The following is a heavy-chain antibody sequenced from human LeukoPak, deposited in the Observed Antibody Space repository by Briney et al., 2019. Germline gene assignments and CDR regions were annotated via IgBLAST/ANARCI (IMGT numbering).Heavy chain of an antibody. D-gene: IGHD6-19*01. CDR1: GFTFSSYS. V-gene: IGHV3-21*01. CDR3: ASQTTRRLPIAVADYFDY. J-gene: IGHJ4*02. Sequence: GGSLRLACVVSGFTFSSYSMNWVREAPGKGLEWVSFISTSSSYIYYADSVKGRFTISRDNARNSLYLQMNSLRPEDTAVYYCASQTTRRLPIAVADYFDYWGQGTLVTVSS. CDR2: ISTSSSYI.